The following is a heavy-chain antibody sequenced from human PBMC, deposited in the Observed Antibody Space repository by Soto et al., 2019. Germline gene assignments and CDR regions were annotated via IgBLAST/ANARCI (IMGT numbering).Heavy chain of an antibody. CDR1: GGSFSGFH. V-gene: IGHV4-34*01. D-gene: IGHD3-10*01. Sequence: VQLQQWGAGLVKPSETLSLSCAVYGGSFSGFHLAWIRQPPGKGLEWIGDVTQAGNTNYNPSLKTRVTISGDISKNHMSLQLRSFTVADTAVYYCGRVKVGLPRSYYKAIDWFDPLGQGTLVNVS. J-gene: IGHJ5*02. CDR2: VTQAGNT. CDR3: GRVKVGLPRSYYKAIDWFDP.